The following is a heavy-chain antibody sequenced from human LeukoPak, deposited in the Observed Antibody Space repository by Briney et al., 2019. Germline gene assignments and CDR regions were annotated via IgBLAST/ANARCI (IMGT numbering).Heavy chain of an antibody. V-gene: IGHV3-23*01. CDR2: ISNNGVNT. D-gene: IGHD1-1*01. Sequence: TGGSLRLSCAASGFTFSNYAMSWVRQAPGKGLEWVSAISNNGVNTYYADSVKGRFTISRDNSKNTLYLQMTSLRHEDTAVYYCGEVQTVXKFDYWGRGTLSPSPQ. CDR3: GEVQTVXKFDY. CDR1: GFTFSNYA. J-gene: IGHJ4*01.